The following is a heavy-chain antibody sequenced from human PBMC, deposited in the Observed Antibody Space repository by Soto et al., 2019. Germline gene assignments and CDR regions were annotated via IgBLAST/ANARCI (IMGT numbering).Heavy chain of an antibody. D-gene: IGHD6-25*01. CDR1: GYIFPDYY. CDR3: SRASAAATSWFVD. V-gene: IGHV1-2*02. Sequence: ASVKVSCKASGYIFPDYYIHWVRQAPGQGLEWMGWFNPKTGGANSAQKFQGRVTMTRDTSITTVYLELSSLTSDDTAVYFCSRASAAATSWFVDWGKGFLVTV. CDR2: FNPKTGGA. J-gene: IGHJ4*02.